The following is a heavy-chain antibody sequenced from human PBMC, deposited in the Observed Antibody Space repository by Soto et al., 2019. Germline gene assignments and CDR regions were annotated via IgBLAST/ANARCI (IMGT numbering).Heavy chain of an antibody. J-gene: IGHJ4*02. D-gene: IGHD4-17*01. CDR1: GGSISIYSYY. CDR2: IYYPGRT. Sequence: SXTLSLTCSVSGGSISIYSYYWGLIRQPPGQGLDWTGSIYYPGRTYTTPPLKSRVTIPPDPPKNQSPLSLRSVTAADTAVYYCGQLRRPYYFAYWGQGTLVTVSS. V-gene: IGHV4-39*01. CDR3: GQLRRPYYFAY.